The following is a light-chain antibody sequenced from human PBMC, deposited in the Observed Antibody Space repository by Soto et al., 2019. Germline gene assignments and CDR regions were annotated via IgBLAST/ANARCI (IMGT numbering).Light chain of an antibody. CDR1: SSDVGTYDY. Sequence: QSVLTQPASVSGSPGQSITISCTGTSSDVGTYDYVSWYQQFPGKAPKLIIYEVSYRPSGISHRFSGSKSGNTASLTISGLQAEDEADYHCSSYTSRHTYVFGTGTNVTVL. J-gene: IGLJ1*01. CDR2: EVS. V-gene: IGLV2-14*01. CDR3: SSYTSRHTYV.